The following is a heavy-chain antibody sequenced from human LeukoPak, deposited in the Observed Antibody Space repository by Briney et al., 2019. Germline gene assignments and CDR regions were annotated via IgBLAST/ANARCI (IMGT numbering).Heavy chain of an antibody. CDR3: ARVSPLEWSFWYFDL. D-gene: IGHD3-3*01. CDR1: GGSISSYY. V-gene: IGHV4-4*07. J-gene: IGHJ2*01. Sequence: SETLSLTCTVSGGSISSYYWSWIRQPPGKGLEWIGRIYPGGSTNYNPSLKSRVTMSVDASQKQLSLKLSSVTAADTAVYYCARVSPLEWSFWYFDLWGRGTLVTVSS. CDR2: IYPGGST.